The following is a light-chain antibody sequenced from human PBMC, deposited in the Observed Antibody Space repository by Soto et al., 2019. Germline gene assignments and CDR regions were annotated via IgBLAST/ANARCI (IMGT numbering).Light chain of an antibody. CDR1: QGISSD. CDR3: QQSYSPPPVT. Sequence: DIPLTQSPSFLSASVGDRVTITCRASQGISSDLAWYQQNPGKAPKLLIYAASTLQNGVPSTFSGSGSGTEFTLTISSLQPEDFGTYYCQQSYSPPPVTFGQGTRLEIK. V-gene: IGKV1-9*01. CDR2: AAS. J-gene: IGKJ5*01.